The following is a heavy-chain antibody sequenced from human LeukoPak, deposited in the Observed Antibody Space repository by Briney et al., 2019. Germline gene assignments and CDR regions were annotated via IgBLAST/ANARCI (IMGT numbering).Heavy chain of an antibody. J-gene: IGHJ6*02. CDR3: ARSRRDNYYYYYGMDV. V-gene: IGHV3-11*06. Sequence: GGSLRLSCAASGFTFSDYYMSWIRQAPGKGLEWVSYISSSSSYTNYADSVKGRFTISRDNAKNSLYLQMNSLRAEDTAVYYCARSRRDNYYYYYGMDVWGQGTTVTVSS. CDR2: ISSSSSYT. D-gene: IGHD5-24*01. CDR1: GFTFSDYY.